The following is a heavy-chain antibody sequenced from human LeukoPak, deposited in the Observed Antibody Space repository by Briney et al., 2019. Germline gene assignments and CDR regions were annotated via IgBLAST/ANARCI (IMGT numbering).Heavy chain of an antibody. CDR3: ATTGTVEMATVPLNDAFDI. D-gene: IGHD5-24*01. V-gene: IGHV4-61*02. Sequence: SETLFLTCTVSGGSISSGSYYWSWIRQPAGKGLEWIGRIYISGSTNYNPSLKSRVTISVDTSKNQFSLKLSSVTAADTAVYYCATTGTVEMATVPLNDAFDIWGQGTMVTVSS. J-gene: IGHJ3*02. CDR1: GGSISSGSYY. CDR2: IYISGST.